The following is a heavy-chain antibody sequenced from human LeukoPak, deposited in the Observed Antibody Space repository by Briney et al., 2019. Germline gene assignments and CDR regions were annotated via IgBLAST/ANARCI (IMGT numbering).Heavy chain of an antibody. CDR3: ARGGEFWSGLVDY. J-gene: IGHJ4*02. CDR1: GYSFTSYW. V-gene: IGHV5-51*04. D-gene: IGHD3-3*01. CDR2: IYPGDSDT. Sequence: GASLQISCKGSGYSFTSYWIGWVRQLPGKGLEWMGIIYPGDSDTRYSPSFQGQVTISADKPISTAYLQWSSPKASDTAMYYCARGGEFWSGLVDYWGQGTLVTVSS.